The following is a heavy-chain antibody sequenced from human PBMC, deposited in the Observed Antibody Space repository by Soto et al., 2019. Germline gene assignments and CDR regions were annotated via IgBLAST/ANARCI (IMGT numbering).Heavy chain of an antibody. Sequence: ASVKVSCKASGYTFTSYGISWVRQAPGQGLEWMGWISAYNGNTNYAQKLQGRVTMTTDTSTSTAYMELRSLRSDDTAVYYCAREVVVVAATLRWFDPWGQGTLVTVSS. CDR1: GYTFTSYG. V-gene: IGHV1-18*01. CDR2: ISAYNGNT. D-gene: IGHD2-15*01. J-gene: IGHJ5*02. CDR3: AREVVVVAATLRWFDP.